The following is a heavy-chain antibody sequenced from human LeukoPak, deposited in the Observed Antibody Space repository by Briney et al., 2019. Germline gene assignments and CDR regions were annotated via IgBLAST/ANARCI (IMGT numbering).Heavy chain of an antibody. CDR1: GLSVRGNY. D-gene: IGHD2-8*01. Sequence: GGSLRLSCAASGLSVRGNYMSWVRQAPGKGLEWVSVLYSGGNTFYADSVKGRFTVSTDNSRNTPYLQMSSMRGEDTAVYYCSRLGANRSCTNGVCYYCDYWGQGTLVNGSS. CDR3: SRLGANRSCTNGVCYYCDY. V-gene: IGHV3-66*01. J-gene: IGHJ4*02. CDR2: LYSGGNT.